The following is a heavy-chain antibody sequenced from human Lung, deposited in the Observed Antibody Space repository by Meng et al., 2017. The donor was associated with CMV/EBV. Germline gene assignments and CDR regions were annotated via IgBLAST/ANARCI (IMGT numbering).Heavy chain of an antibody. CDR3: ARDNNWGLDS. J-gene: IGHJ4*02. Sequence: SVXVSCNASGYTFTAHYFHWVRQAPGQGLEWMGWIHPHRGGTNYAQQFQGRVTLTRDTSINTGYMELTRLTSDDTAVYYCARDNNWGLDSWGQGTLVTVSS. D-gene: IGHD7-27*01. V-gene: IGHV1-2*02. CDR1: GYTFTAHY. CDR2: IHPHRGGT.